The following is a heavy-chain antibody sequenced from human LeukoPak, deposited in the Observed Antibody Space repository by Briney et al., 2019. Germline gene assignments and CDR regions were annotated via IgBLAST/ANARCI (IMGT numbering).Heavy chain of an antibody. CDR3: ARGLGGYAFNWFDP. CDR1: GGSFSGYY. CDR2: INHSGST. Sequence: SETLSLTRAVYGGSFSGYYWSWIRQPPGKGLEWIGEINHSGSTNYNPSLKSRVTISVETSKNQFSLKLSSVTAADTAVYYCARGLGGYAFNWFDPWGQGTLVTVSS. J-gene: IGHJ5*02. D-gene: IGHD2-2*01. V-gene: IGHV4-34*01.